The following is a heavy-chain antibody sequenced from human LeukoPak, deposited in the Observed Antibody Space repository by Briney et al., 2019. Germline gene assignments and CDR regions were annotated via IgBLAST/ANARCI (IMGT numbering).Heavy chain of an antibody. V-gene: IGHV3-72*01. Sequence: GGSLRLSCAASGFTFSDHYMDWVRQAPGKGLEWVGRTKNKANNYNTEYAASVKGRFTISRDDSKNSLYLQMNSLKTEDTAGYYCARVARFDSIDYWGQGTLVTVSS. D-gene: IGHD3-9*01. CDR3: ARVARFDSIDY. CDR1: GFTFSDHY. CDR2: TKNKANNYNT. J-gene: IGHJ4*02.